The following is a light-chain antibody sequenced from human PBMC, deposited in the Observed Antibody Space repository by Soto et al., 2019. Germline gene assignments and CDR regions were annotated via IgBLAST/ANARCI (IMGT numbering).Light chain of an antibody. J-gene: IGKJ1*01. CDR3: MQGTSWPWT. Sequence: DAVMTQSPRSLSVTLGQPASMSCRSSQSHVYGDGISYLNWFHQRPGQSPRRLIYKASNRDSGVPDRFSGSGSGIDFTLKITRVEAEDVGVYYCMQGTSWPWTFGQGTKLEIQ. V-gene: IGKV2-30*01. CDR1: QSHVYGDGISY. CDR2: KAS.